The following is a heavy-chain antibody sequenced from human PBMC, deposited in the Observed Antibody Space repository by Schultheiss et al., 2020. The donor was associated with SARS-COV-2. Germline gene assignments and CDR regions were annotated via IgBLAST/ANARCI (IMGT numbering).Heavy chain of an antibody. CDR2: ISSSGSTI. CDR1: GFTFSSYE. CDR3: ARYSSSWYYWFDP. V-gene: IGHV3-48*03. J-gene: IGHJ5*02. Sequence: GESLKISCAASGFTFSSYEMNWVRQAPGKGLEWVSYISSSGSTIYYADSVKGRFTISRDNSKNTLYLQMNSLRAEDTAVYYCARYSSSWYYWFDPWGQGTLVTVSS. D-gene: IGHD6-13*01.